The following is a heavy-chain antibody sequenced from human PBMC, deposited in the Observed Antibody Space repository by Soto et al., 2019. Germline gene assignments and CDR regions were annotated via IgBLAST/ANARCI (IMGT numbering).Heavy chain of an antibody. V-gene: IGHV3-30*03. CDR1: GFTFSNYG. J-gene: IGHJ5*02. Sequence: GGALSLPGAASGFTFSNYGMHWVRQAPGKGLEWVAVTSYDGNNRYYGDSVKGRFTISRDNSKNTVYLQMNSLRLEATAVYYCASPWSGYHYFHPRAQRTLV. D-gene: IGHD3-3*01. CDR2: TSYDGNNR. CDR3: ASPWSGYHYFHP.